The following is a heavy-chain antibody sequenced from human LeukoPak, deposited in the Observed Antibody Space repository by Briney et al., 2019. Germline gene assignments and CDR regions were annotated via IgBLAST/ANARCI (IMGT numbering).Heavy chain of an antibody. V-gene: IGHV3-53*01. CDR1: GFTVSSNY. J-gene: IGHJ6*02. CDR2: IYSGGST. Sequence: GGSLRLSCAASGFTVSSNYMSWVRQASGKGLEWVSVIYSGGSTCYADSVKGRFTISRDNSKNTLYLQMNSLRAEDTAVYYCARWDTTYYYYGMDVWGQGTTVTGSS. D-gene: IGHD1-14*01. CDR3: ARWDTTYYYYGMDV.